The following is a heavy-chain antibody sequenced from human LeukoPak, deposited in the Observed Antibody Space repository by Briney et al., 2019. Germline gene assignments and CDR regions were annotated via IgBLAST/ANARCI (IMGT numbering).Heavy chain of an antibody. D-gene: IGHD6-13*01. CDR1: GGSISSNSYY. CDR3: ARGAPSDSSSWYSPYWYFDL. Sequence: SETLSLTCTVSGGSISSNSYYWGWIRQPPGKGLEWIGSMSYSGRTYYNPSLKSRVTISVDTSKNQFSLKLSSVTAADTAVYYCARGAPSDSSSWYSPYWYFDLWGRGTLVTVSS. J-gene: IGHJ2*01. V-gene: IGHV4-39*07. CDR2: MSYSGRT.